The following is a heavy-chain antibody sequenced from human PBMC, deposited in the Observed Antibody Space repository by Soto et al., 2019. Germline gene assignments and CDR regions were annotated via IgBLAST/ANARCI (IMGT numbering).Heavy chain of an antibody. Sequence: SETQSLTCTVSGGSISTYYWSWIRQPPGKGLEWIGYINYSGRTNYNPSLKSRVTMSLDTSKNQFSLKLRSVTAADTALFYCARYAGSNWFDYWGQGTLVTVSS. CDR3: ARYAGSNWFDY. J-gene: IGHJ4*02. CDR1: GGSISTYY. V-gene: IGHV4-59*01. CDR2: INYSGRT. D-gene: IGHD4-4*01.